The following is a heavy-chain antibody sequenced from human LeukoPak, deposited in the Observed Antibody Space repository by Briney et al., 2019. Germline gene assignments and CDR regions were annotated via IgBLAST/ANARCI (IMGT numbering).Heavy chain of an antibody. CDR3: AREGIAAARIRNWFDP. V-gene: IGHV3-30-3*01. CDR1: GFTFSSYA. J-gene: IGHJ5*02. Sequence: PGRSLRLSCAASGFTFSSYAMHWVRQAPGKGLEWVAVISYDGSNKYYAGSVKGRFTISRDNSKNTLYLQMNSLRAEDTAVYYCAREGIAAARIRNWFDPWGQGTLVTVSS. CDR2: ISYDGSNK. D-gene: IGHD6-13*01.